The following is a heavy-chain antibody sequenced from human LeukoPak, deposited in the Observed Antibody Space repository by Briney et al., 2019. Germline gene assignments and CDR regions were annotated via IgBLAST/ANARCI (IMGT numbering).Heavy chain of an antibody. CDR1: GFTFSSYS. V-gene: IGHV3-48*01. J-gene: IGHJ6*03. CDR3: AKDSYTAMVDYMDV. CDR2: ISSSSSTI. Sequence: PGGSLRLSCAASGFTFSSYSMNWVRQAPGKGLEWVSYISSSSSTIYYADSVKGRFTISRDNSKNTLYLQMNGLRAEDTAVYYCAKDSYTAMVDYMDVWGKGTTVTVSS. D-gene: IGHD5-18*01.